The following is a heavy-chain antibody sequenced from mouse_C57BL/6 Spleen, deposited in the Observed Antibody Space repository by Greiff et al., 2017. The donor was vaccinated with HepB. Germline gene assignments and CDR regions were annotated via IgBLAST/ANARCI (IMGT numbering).Heavy chain of an antibody. Sequence: VKLQQPGAELVKPGASVKLSCKASGYTFTSYWMHWVKQRPGQGLEWIGMIHPNSGSTNYNEKFKSKATLTVDKSSSTAYMQLSSLTSEDSAVYYCARWGGTPVVADFGGWGQGTTLTVSS. D-gene: IGHD1-1*01. J-gene: IGHJ2*01. V-gene: IGHV1-64*01. CDR3: ARWGGTPVVADFGG. CDR1: GYTFTSYW. CDR2: IHPNSGST.